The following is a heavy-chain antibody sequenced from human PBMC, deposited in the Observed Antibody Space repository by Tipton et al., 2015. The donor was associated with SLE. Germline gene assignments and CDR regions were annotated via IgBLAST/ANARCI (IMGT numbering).Heavy chain of an antibody. D-gene: IGHD4-11*01. CDR1: GGSFSGYY. CDR2: IYYSGST. V-gene: IGHV4-59*01. Sequence: TLSLTCAVYGGSFSGYYWSWIRQPPGKGLEWIGYIYYSGSTNYNPSLKSRVTISVDTSKNQFSLKLSSVTAAGTAVYYCARKPLDTVTTGWFDPWGQGTLVTVSS. CDR3: ARKPLDTVTTGWFDP. J-gene: IGHJ5*02.